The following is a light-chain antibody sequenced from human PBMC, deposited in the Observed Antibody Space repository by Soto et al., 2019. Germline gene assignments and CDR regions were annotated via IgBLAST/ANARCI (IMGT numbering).Light chain of an antibody. J-gene: IGKJ5*01. Sequence: EIVLTQSPATLSLSPGERATLSCRASQSVSSYLAWYQQKPGQAPRLHIYDASNRATGIPARFSGSGSGTDFTLTISSLEPEDFAVYYCQQRSNWPPFFGQGTRLEIK. CDR1: QSVSSY. V-gene: IGKV3-11*01. CDR3: QQRSNWPPF. CDR2: DAS.